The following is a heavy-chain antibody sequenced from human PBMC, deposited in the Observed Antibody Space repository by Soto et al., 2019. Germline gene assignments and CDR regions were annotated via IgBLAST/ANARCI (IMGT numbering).Heavy chain of an antibody. J-gene: IGHJ4*02. V-gene: IGHV3-66*02. CDR3: AKVAHSSGTFDY. Sequence: PGGSLRLSCAASGLTVSSSYMSWVRQAPGKGLQWVSVIYSAGSTYYANSVKGRFTISRDISTNMVYLQMSSLRAEDTAVYYCAKVAHSSGTFDYWGQGTLVTVSS. D-gene: IGHD3-3*02. CDR1: GLTVSSSY. CDR2: IYSAGST.